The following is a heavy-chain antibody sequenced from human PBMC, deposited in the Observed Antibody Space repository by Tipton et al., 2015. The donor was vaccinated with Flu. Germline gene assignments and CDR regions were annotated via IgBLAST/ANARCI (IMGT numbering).Heavy chain of an antibody. J-gene: IGHJ3*02. CDR2: INHSGST. CDR3: ARDLRGYRGYTGGDAFDI. CDR1: GGSFSGYY. D-gene: IGHD5-12*01. Sequence: TLSLTCAVYGGSFSGYYCSWIRQPPGKGLEWIGEINHSGSTNYNPSLKSRVTISVDTSKNQFSVRLRSVTAADTAFYFCARDLRGYRGYTGGDAFDIWGQGMMVTVSS. V-gene: IGHV4-34*01.